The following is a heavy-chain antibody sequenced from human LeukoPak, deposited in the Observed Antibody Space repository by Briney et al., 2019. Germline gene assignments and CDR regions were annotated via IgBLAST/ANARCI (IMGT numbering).Heavy chain of an antibody. D-gene: IGHD3-9*01. CDR2: ISWNSGSI. CDR1: GFTFYDYA. V-gene: IGHV3-9*01. J-gene: IGHJ4*02. CDR3: EKCGTTDYDILTGYYFDY. Sequence: GGSLRLSCAASGFTFYDYAMHWVRQAPGEGLEWVSGISWNSGSIGYADSVKGRFTISRDNAKNSLYLQMHSLRAEDTALYYCEKCGTTDYDILTGYYFDYWGPGTLVTVSS.